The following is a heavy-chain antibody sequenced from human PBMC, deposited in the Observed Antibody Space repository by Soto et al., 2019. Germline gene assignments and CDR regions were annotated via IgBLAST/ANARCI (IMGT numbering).Heavy chain of an antibody. CDR2: IQHTGNT. V-gene: IGHV4-4*07. J-gene: IGHJ5*02. D-gene: IGHD3-16*01. Sequence: SETLSLTCAVSGASIRSYHWSFLRQPAGKGLGWVGRIQHTGNTNYNPSLKSRVTMSADTSKNQISLKMTSVTAADTAVYFCAKDVSSRRWFDPWGKGVRVT. CDR3: AKDVSSRRWFDP. CDR1: GASIRSYH.